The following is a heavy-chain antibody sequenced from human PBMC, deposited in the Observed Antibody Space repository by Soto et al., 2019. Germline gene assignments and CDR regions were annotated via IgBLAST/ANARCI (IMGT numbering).Heavy chain of an antibody. V-gene: IGHV3-73*01. D-gene: IGHD2-21*02. CDR1: GLTFSVSV. Sequence: EVQLVESGGGLVRPGGSLTLSCSVSGLTFSVSVIHWVRQPPGKVLEWVGRVRTKINDYATSYSESVKGRLTISRDDSTNTAWLQMNSLTTEDTAVYYCTIPDYRGDSGDFWGRGTLVTVSS. J-gene: IGHJ4*02. CDR3: TIPDYRGDSGDF. CDR2: VRTKINDYAT.